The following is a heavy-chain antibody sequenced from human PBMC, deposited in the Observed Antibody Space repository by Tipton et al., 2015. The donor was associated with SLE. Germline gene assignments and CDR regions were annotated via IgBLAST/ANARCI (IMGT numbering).Heavy chain of an antibody. CDR3: ARGHHTGGGAFDI. J-gene: IGHJ3*02. V-gene: IGHV1-69*09. CDR2: LVPIGLP. D-gene: IGHD7-27*01. Sequence: QLVQSGAEVKRPGSSVKVSYKASGGTFSTYTFNWVRQAPGQGLEWMGRLVPIGLPTYAQKFQGRVTITADTSTTTVYMEVSSLRSEDAAIYFCARGHHTGGGAFDIWGQGTMVTVSS. CDR1: GGTFSTYT.